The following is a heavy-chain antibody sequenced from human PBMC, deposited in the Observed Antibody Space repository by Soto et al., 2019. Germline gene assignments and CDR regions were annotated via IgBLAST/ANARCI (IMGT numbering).Heavy chain of an antibody. Sequence: SETLSLTCAVYGGSFSGYYWSWIRQPPGKGLEWIGEINHSGSTNYNPSLKSRVTISVDTSKNQFSLKLSSVTAADTAVYYCARGLGQNCSGGSCYSLPLDYWGQGTLVTVSS. D-gene: IGHD2-15*01. V-gene: IGHV4-34*01. CDR2: INHSGST. CDR1: GGSFSGYY. CDR3: ARGLGQNCSGGSCYSLPLDY. J-gene: IGHJ4*02.